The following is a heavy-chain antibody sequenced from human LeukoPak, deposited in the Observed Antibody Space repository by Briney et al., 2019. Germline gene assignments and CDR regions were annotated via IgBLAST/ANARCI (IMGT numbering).Heavy chain of an antibody. CDR2: IYSGGST. CDR3: AGVSFSSGWYRDY. CDR1: GFTDY. J-gene: IGHJ4*02. V-gene: IGHV3-53*01. Sequence: GGSLRLSCAASGFTDYMTWVRQAPGKGLEGVAVIYSGGSTYYAASVKGRFSVSRDNSKNTVYLQMNSLRAEDTAVYYCAGVSFSSGWYRDYWGQGTLVTVSS. D-gene: IGHD6-19*01.